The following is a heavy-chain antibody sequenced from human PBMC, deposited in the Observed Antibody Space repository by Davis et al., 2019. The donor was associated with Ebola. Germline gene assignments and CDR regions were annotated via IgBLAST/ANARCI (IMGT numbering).Heavy chain of an antibody. CDR1: GGSFSGYY. CDR2: INHSGST. V-gene: IGHV4-34*01. J-gene: IGHJ4*02. D-gene: IGHD3-3*01. Sequence: PSETLSLTCTVYGGSFSGYYWSWIRQPPGKGLEWIGEINHSGSTNYKPSLKSRVTISVDTSKNQFSLKLSSVTAADTAVYYCARGFFGYYDFWSGYHQPFDYWGQGTLVTVSS. CDR3: ARGFFGYYDFWSGYHQPFDY.